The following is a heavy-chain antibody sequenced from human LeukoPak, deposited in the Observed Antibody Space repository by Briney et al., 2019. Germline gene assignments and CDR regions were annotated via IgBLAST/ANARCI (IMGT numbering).Heavy chain of an antibody. V-gene: IGHV4-4*07. D-gene: IGHD1-14*01. Sequence: SETLSLTCTVSGDSMSNFCWLWIRQSAGKGLEWIGRIYTSGRTNYNPSLESRVTMSIDTTNNQFSLKLNSVAAADTAIYYCAREYDRGSNDHWGQGTLVTVSS. CDR3: AREYDRGSNDH. CDR2: IYTSGRT. CDR1: GDSMSNFC. J-gene: IGHJ4*02.